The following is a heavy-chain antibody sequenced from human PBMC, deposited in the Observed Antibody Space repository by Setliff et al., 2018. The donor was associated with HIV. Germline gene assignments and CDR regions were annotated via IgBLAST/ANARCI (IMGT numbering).Heavy chain of an antibody. CDR2: INHSGST. J-gene: IGHJ4*02. Sequence: SETLSLTCAVYGGSLSGYHWSWIRQSPEKGLEWIGEINHSGSTNYNPSLKSRVTISVDTSKNQFSLKLSSVTAADTAVYYCARGGGYDRSGYYPFDYWGQGTPVTVS. V-gene: IGHV4-34*01. CDR3: ARGGGYDRSGYYPFDY. D-gene: IGHD3-22*01. CDR1: GGSLSGYH.